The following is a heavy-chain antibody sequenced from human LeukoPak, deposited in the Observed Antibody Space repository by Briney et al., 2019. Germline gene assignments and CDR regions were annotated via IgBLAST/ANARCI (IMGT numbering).Heavy chain of an antibody. CDR3: AKCQRYYYDPQGAFDI. Sequence: PGGSLRLSCAASGFTFSSYSMNWVRQAPGKGLEWVSYISSSSTIYYADSVKGRFTISRDNSKNTLYLQMNSLRAEDTAVYYCAKCQRYYYDPQGAFDIWGQGTMVTVSS. CDR1: GFTFSSYS. J-gene: IGHJ3*02. V-gene: IGHV3-48*01. CDR2: ISSSSTI. D-gene: IGHD3-22*01.